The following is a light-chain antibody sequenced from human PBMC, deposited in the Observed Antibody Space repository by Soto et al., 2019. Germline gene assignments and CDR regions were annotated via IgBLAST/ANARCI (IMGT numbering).Light chain of an antibody. CDR1: QPIGTS. J-gene: IGKJ1*01. V-gene: IGKV1-39*01. CDR2: AAT. CDR3: QQGYNSFWT. Sequence: DIQMTQSPSSLSAFVGDSVTVTCRASQPIGTSLHWYQQKAGKAPKVLISAATKLKSGVPSRFSGSGSGTDFTLTISNLQPEDSATYYCQQGYNSFWTFGRGTKVELK.